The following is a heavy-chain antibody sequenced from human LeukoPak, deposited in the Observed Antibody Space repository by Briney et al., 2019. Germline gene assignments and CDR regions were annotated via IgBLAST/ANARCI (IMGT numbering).Heavy chain of an antibody. CDR1: GFTFTNYA. D-gene: IGHD3-16*02. CDR3: AKDVVWGSYRYSDY. J-gene: IGHJ4*02. V-gene: IGHV3-23*01. CDR2: ISASGVMT. Sequence: PGGSLRLSCAASGFTFTNYAMTWVRQAPGKGLEWVSSISASGVMTYYADSVKGRFTVSRDNSKNTLYLQMNSLRAEDTAVYYCAKDVVWGSYRYSDYWGQGTLVTVSS.